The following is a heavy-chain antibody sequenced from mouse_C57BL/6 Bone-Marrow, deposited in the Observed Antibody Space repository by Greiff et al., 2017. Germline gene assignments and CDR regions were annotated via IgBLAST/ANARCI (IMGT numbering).Heavy chain of an antibody. J-gene: IGHJ1*03. CDR2: ISNLAYSI. CDR3: ASIAFSYWYFDV. V-gene: IGHV5-15*01. CDR1: GFTFSDYG. Sequence: EVKLMESGGGLVQPGGSLKLSCAASGFTFSDYGIAWVRQAPRKGPEWVAFISNLAYSIYYADTVTGRFTISRENAKNTLYLEMSSLRSEDTAMYYCASIAFSYWYFDVWGTGTTVTVSS.